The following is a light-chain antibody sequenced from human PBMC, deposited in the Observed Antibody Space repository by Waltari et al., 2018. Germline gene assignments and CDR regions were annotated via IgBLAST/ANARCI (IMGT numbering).Light chain of an antibody. J-gene: IGKJ4*01. CDR2: GAS. CDR1: QSVSSN. V-gene: IGKV3-15*01. CDR3: QQYSNTPLT. Sequence: EIVMTQSPATLSVSPGERATLSCRASQSVSSNLAWYQQKPGQAPRLLIYGASTRATGIPARFSGSGSGTEFTLTISSLQSEDFAVYYCQQYSNTPLTFGGGTRVEIK.